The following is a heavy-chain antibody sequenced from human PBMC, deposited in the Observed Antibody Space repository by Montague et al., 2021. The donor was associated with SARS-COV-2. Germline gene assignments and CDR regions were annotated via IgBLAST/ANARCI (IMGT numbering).Heavy chain of an antibody. Sequence: SETLSLTCTVSGGSISTCYWNWIRQLQGTGLEWVGYIDNSGSTNNNPSLQSRVIISVDRSKIQFSLKLNSVTAADTAIYYCARLPYDNSYGMDVWGQGTTVTVSS. CDR1: GGSISTCY. CDR2: IDNSGST. CDR3: ARLPYDNSYGMDV. V-gene: IGHV4-59*01. D-gene: IGHD3-9*01. J-gene: IGHJ6*02.